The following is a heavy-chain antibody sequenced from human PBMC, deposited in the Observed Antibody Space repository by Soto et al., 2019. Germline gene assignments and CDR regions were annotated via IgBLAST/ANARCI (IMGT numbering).Heavy chain of an antibody. CDR2: IWYDGSNK. D-gene: IGHD5-18*01. CDR3: EREGEYSYRYCYYYGMDV. J-gene: IGHJ6*02. Sequence: QVQLVESGGGGVQPGRSLRLSCAASGFTFSSYGMHWVRQAPGKGLEWVAVIWYDGSNKYYADSVKGRFTISRDNSKNTHYLQMNSLKAEDTAVYYCEREGEYSYRYCYYYGMDVWGQENTVTVSS. CDR1: GFTFSSYG. V-gene: IGHV3-33*01.